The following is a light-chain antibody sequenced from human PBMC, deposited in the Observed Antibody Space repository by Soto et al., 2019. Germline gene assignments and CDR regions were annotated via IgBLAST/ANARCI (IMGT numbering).Light chain of an antibody. CDR2: GAS. J-gene: IGKJ2*01. CDR1: QGVNSW. CDR3: QQSYRTPYT. V-gene: IGKV1D-12*01. Sequence: DIQMTQSPSSVSASVGDRVTITCRASQGVNSWLAWYQQKPGKAPKLLIYGASNLQSGVPSRFNGSGSGTDFTLTISSLQPEDFATYYCQQSYRTPYTFGQGTKLETK.